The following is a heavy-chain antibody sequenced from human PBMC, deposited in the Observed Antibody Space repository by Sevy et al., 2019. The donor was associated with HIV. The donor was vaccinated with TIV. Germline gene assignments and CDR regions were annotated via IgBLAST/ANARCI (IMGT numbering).Heavy chain of an antibody. V-gene: IGHV3-30*02. CDR1: GFTFSSYG. J-gene: IGHJ3*01. CDR2: IRYDGSTK. CDR3: ATGLCMRQGALWWDDF. D-gene: IGHD2-8*01. Sequence: GGSLRLSCEASGFTFSSYGMHWVRQAPGKGLEWVTFIRYDGSTKYYADSVKGRFTISRDNSKNTVYLQMNSLRVEDKAVHYWATGLCMRQGALWWDDFWGQGTKVTVSS.